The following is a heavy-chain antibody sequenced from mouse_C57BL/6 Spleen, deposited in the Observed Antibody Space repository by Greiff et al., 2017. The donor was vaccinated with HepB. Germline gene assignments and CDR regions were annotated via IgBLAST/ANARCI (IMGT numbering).Heavy chain of an antibody. D-gene: IGHD3-1*01. CDR3: ASRGRESHFDY. J-gene: IGHJ2*01. Sequence: QVQLQQPGAELVMPGASVKLSCKASGYTFTSYWMPWVKQRPGQGLEWIGEIDPSDSYTNYNQKFKGKSTLTVDKSSSTAYMQRSSLTSEDSAVYYCASRGRESHFDYWGQGTTLTVSS. CDR1: GYTFTSYW. CDR2: IDPSDSYT. V-gene: IGHV1-69*01.